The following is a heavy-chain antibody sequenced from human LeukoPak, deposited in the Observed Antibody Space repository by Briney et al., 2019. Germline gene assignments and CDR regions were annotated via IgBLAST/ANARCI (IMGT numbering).Heavy chain of an antibody. D-gene: IGHD3-3*01. CDR2: INPNSGGT. J-gene: IGHJ5*02. CDR1: GYTFTGYY. Sequence: ASVKVSCKASGYTFTGYYMHWVRQAPGQGLDWMGWINPNSGGTNYAQKFQGRVTMTRDTSISTAYMELRRLKSDDTAVYYCARDFRVTTEYNWFDPWGQGTLVTVSS. CDR3: ARDFRVTTEYNWFDP. V-gene: IGHV1-2*02.